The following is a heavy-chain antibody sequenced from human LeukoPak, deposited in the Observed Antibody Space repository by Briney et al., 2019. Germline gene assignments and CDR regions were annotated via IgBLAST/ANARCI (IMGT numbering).Heavy chain of an antibody. CDR3: ARVQDIVVVPAAVGWFDP. Sequence: KPSETLSLTCTVSGGSMKNYYWNWIRQPPGKGLEWIGHIYYSGSTNYNPSLESRVTISVDTSTNQFFLRLSSVTAADTAVYYCARVQDIVVVPAAVGWFDPWGQGTLVTVSS. CDR1: GGSMKNYY. D-gene: IGHD2-2*01. CDR2: IYYSGST. J-gene: IGHJ5*02. V-gene: IGHV4-59*12.